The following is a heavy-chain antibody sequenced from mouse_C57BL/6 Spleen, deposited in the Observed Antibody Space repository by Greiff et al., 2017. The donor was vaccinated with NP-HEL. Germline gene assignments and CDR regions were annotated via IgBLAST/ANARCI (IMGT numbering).Heavy chain of an antibody. Sequence: VKLQQPGAELVMPGASVKLSCKASGYTFTSYWMHWVKQRPGQGLEWIGEIDPSDSYTNYNQKFKGKSTLTVDKSSSTAYMQLSSLTSEDSAVYYCARRGGSSLYAMDYWGQGTSVTVSS. J-gene: IGHJ4*01. CDR1: GYTFTSYW. CDR2: IDPSDSYT. D-gene: IGHD1-1*01. V-gene: IGHV1-69*01. CDR3: ARRGGSSLYAMDY.